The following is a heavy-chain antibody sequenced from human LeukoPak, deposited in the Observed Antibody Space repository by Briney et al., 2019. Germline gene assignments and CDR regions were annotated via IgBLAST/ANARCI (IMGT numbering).Heavy chain of an antibody. CDR2: IYYSGST. CDR3: ARGGRWGDPHRQDY. D-gene: IGHD2-21*02. CDR1: SGSISNYY. V-gene: IGHV4-59*01. Sequence: PPETLSLTCTVSSGSISNYYWSWIRQPPGKGLGWIGYIYYSGSTNYNPSLNSRVNISVDTSKNQFSLKLSSVTAADTAVYYCARGGRWGDPHRQDYWGQGTLVTVSS. J-gene: IGHJ4*02.